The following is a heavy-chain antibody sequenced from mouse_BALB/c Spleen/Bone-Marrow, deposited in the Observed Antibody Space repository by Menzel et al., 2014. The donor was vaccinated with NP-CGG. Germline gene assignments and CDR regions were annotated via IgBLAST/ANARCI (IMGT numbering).Heavy chain of an antibody. D-gene: IGHD1-1*01. CDR2: ISSGSSTI. CDR1: GFTFSSFG. J-gene: IGHJ2*01. CDR3: ARSDSSSGYFDY. V-gene: IGHV5-17*02. Sequence: EVQGVESGGGLVQPGGSRKLSCAASGFTFSSFGMHWVRQAPEKGLEWVAYISSGSSTIYYADTVMGRFTISRDNPKNTLFLQMTSLRSEDTAMYYCARSDSSSGYFDYWGQGTTLTVSS.